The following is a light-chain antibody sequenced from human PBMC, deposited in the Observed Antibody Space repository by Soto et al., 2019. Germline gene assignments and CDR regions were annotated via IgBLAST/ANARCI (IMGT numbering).Light chain of an antibody. CDR2: DAS. Sequence: ELVLTQSPATLSVSPGERATLSCRASQGVGGTLAWYQQAPGQAPRLLIYDASTRATGIPARFSGDGSGTEFTLTISSLQSDDIAVYYCQHYKTWPLSFGGGTRVEI. CDR1: QGVGGT. V-gene: IGKV3-15*01. J-gene: IGKJ4*01. CDR3: QHYKTWPLS.